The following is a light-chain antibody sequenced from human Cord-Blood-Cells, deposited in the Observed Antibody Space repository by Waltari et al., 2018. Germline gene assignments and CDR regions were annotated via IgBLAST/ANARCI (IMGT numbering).Light chain of an antibody. J-gene: IGKJ1*01. CDR1: QSVSSN. CDR3: QQYNNWPPWT. V-gene: IGKV3-15*01. Sequence: EIVMTHSPATLSVSPAERATLFCRASQSVSSNLAWYQQKPGQAPRLLIYGASTRATGIPARFSGSGSGTEFTLTISSLQSEDFAVYYCQQYNNWPPWTFGQGTKVEIK. CDR2: GAS.